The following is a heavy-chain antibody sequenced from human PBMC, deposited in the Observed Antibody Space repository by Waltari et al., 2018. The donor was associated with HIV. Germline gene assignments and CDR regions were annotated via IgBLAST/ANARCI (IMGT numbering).Heavy chain of an antibody. V-gene: IGHV3-74*01. CDR1: GFRFSDSW. J-gene: IGHJ6*02. D-gene: IGHD3-3*01. CDR2: INSDGGDA. CDR3: ARDDYDFWSGPRRDKNYGMDV. Sequence: LVQSGGGLVQPGGSLRLSCAASGFRFSDSWMHWVRHSPWKGLEWVSRINSDGGDATYADSVKGRFTVSRDNAKNTLFLEMSSLRVEDTAVYYCARDDYDFWSGPRRDKNYGMDVWGQGTAVTVSS.